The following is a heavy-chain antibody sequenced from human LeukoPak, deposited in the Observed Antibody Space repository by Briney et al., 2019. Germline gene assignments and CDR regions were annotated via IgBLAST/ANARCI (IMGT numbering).Heavy chain of an antibody. J-gene: IGHJ4*02. D-gene: IGHD6-19*01. Sequence: GGSLRLSCAASGFTFSDYYMSWIRQAPGKGLEWLSYISSSGSTIDYADSVKGRFTISRDNAKNSLYLQMNSLRAEDTAVYYCARDLRGSGWYYSDYWGQGTLVTVSS. CDR1: GFTFSDYY. V-gene: IGHV3-11*01. CDR2: ISSSGSTI. CDR3: ARDLRGSGWYYSDY.